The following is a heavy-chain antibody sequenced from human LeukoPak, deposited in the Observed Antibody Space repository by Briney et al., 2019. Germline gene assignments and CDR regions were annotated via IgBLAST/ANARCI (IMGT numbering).Heavy chain of an antibody. CDR1: GFTFSSYD. D-gene: IGHD6-13*01. J-gene: IGHJ4*02. V-gene: IGHV3-13*01. CDR3: ARGGGSGRYGLPFDS. Sequence: GGSLRLSCAASGFTFSSYDMHWVRQATGKGLEWVSAIDTAGDTYYPGSVKGRFTISRDNAKNSVYLQMNSLTDEDTAVYYCARGGGSGRYGLPFDSWGQGTLVTVSS. CDR2: IDTAGDT.